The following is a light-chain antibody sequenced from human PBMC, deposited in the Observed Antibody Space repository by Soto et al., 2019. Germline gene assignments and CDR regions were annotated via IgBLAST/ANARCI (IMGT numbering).Light chain of an antibody. J-gene: IGKJ2*01. CDR2: GAS. Sequence: EIVLTQSPGTLSLSPGERVTLSCRASQSVSSSYLAWYQQKPAQAPRLLIYGASNRATGIPDRFSGSGSGTDFTLTSSRREPEDFAVYYCQQYGGSPPYTFGQGTKLEIK. CDR1: QSVSSSY. CDR3: QQYGGSPPYT. V-gene: IGKV3-20*01.